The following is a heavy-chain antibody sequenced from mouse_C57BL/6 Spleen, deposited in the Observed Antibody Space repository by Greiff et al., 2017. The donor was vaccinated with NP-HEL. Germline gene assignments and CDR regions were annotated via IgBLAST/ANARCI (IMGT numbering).Heavy chain of an antibody. CDR1: GYTFTSYD. Sequence: VHLVESGPELVKPGASVKLSCKASGYTFTSYDINWVKQRPGQGLEWIGWIYPRDGSTKYNEKFKGKATVTVDTSSSTAYMELHSLTSEDSAVYFCARWRTEAMDYWGQGTSVTVSS. CDR3: ARWRTEAMDY. J-gene: IGHJ4*01. CDR2: IYPRDGST. V-gene: IGHV1-85*01.